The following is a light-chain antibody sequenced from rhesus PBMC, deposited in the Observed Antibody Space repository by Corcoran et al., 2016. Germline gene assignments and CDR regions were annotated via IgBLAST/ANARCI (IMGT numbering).Light chain of an antibody. CDR1: QSVSSS. J-gene: IGKJ1*01. V-gene: IGKV3-42*03. CDR3: QQYSNWPRT. CDR2: GAS. Sequence: EIVMTQSPATLSLSPGERATLSCRASQSVSSSLAWYQQKPGQAPRLLIYGASSRATGIPDRVSGSGSGTEFTLTISSLEPEDFAVYYCQQYSNWPRTFGQGTKVEIK.